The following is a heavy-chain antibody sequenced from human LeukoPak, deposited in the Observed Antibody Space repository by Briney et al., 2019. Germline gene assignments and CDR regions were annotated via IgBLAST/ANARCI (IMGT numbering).Heavy chain of an antibody. J-gene: IGHJ4*02. V-gene: IGHV1-69*01. Sequence: SVKVSFKASGGTFSSYAISWVRQAPGQGLEWMGGIIPIFGTANYAQKFQGRVTITADESTSTAYMELSSLRSEDTAVYYCARAGRALLWFGEFDYWGQGTLVTVSS. CDR1: GGTFSSYA. CDR3: ARAGRALLWFGEFDY. D-gene: IGHD3-10*01. CDR2: IIPIFGTA.